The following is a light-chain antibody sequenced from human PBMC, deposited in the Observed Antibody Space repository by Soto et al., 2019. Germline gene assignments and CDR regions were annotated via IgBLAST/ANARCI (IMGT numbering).Light chain of an antibody. J-gene: IGLJ3*02. Sequence: QSVLTQPPSASGSPGQSVTISCTGTSSDVGAYNYVSWYQQHPGEAPKLIIYEVNKRPSGVPNRFSGSKSGNTASLTVSGPQAEDEADYYCSSFAGSYTLSVFGGNNLWVFGGGTKLTVL. CDR1: SSDVGAYNY. CDR3: SSFAGSYTLSVFGGNNLWV. CDR2: EVN. V-gene: IGLV2-8*01.